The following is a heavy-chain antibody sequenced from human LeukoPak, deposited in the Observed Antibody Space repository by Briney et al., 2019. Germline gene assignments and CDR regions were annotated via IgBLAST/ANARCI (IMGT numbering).Heavy chain of an antibody. CDR2: ISSSSSYI. CDR3: ARDLDLKRITMVRGVSPPIDY. V-gene: IGHV3-21*01. D-gene: IGHD3-10*01. J-gene: IGHJ4*02. Sequence: GGSLRLSCAASGFTSSSYSMNWVRQAPGKGLEWVSSISSSSSYIYYADSVKGRFTISRDNAKNSLYLQMNSLRAEDTAVYYCARDLDLKRITMVRGVSPPIDYWGQGTLVTVSS. CDR1: GFTSSSYS.